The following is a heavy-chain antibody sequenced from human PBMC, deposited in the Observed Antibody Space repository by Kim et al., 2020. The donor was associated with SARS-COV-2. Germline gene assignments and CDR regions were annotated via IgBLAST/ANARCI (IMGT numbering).Heavy chain of an antibody. J-gene: IGHJ5*02. CDR2: IYYSGST. Sequence: SETLFLTCTVSGGSISSSSYYWGWIRQPPGKGLEWIGSIYYSGSTYYNPSLKSRVTISVDTSKNQFSLKLSSVTAADTAVYYCARDSDSGSYLPGRFDPWGQGTLVTVSS. D-gene: IGHD1-26*01. CDR3: ARDSDSGSYLPGRFDP. V-gene: IGHV4-39*07. CDR1: GGSISSSSYY.